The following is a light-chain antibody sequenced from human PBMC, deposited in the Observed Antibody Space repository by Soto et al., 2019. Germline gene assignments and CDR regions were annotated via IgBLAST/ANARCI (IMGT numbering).Light chain of an antibody. J-gene: IGKJ4*01. CDR3: QQRRNWPLT. Sequence: EIVLTQSPATLSLSPGERATLSCRASQSVSSYLAWYQQKPGQAPRLLIYDASNRATGIPARFSGSGSGTNFPLTIRRLEPEDFAVYYCQQRRNWPLTFGGGTKVDIK. CDR2: DAS. V-gene: IGKV3-11*01. CDR1: QSVSSY.